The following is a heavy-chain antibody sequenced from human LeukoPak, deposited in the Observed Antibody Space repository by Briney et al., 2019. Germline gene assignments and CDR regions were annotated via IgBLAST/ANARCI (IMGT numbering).Heavy chain of an antibody. Sequence: LRLSCAASGFTFSRNWMTWVRQAPGKGLEWIGYIYYSGSTYYNPSLKSRVTISVDTSKNQFSLKLSSVTAADTAVYYCARGGYYYYYGMDVWGQGTTVTVSS. D-gene: IGHD5-12*01. V-gene: IGHV4-31*02. J-gene: IGHJ6*02. CDR3: ARGGYYYYYGMDV. CDR1: GFTFSRNW. CDR2: IYYSGST.